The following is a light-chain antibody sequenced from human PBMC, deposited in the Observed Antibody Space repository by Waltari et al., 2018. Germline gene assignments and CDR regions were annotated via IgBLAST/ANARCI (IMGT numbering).Light chain of an antibody. Sequence: DIVMTQSPDSLAVSLGKRATINCKSSQSVSYTASNKHYLAWYQQKPGQPPKLIIYWASNRESGVPDRFSGSGSGTDFTLTISRLQAEDVAVYYCQQYYTTPLTCGGGTKVEI. CDR1: QSVSYTASNKHY. CDR2: WAS. CDR3: QQYYTTPLT. V-gene: IGKV4-1*01. J-gene: IGKJ4*01.